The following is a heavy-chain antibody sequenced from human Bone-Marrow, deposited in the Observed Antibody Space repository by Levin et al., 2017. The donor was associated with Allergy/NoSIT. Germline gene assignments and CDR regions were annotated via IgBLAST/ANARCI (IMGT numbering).Heavy chain of an antibody. Sequence: PSETLSLTCTVSGASITYGSYYWGWVRQPPGKNLEWIATIYYSGTTYYNPSLKSRVTISVDTSKNQFSLNVNSVSAADTAMYYCVRSYSSTWYSYFDYWGQGTLVTVSS. D-gene: IGHD6-13*01. CDR1: GASITYGSYY. J-gene: IGHJ4*02. CDR2: IYYSGTT. V-gene: IGHV4-39*01. CDR3: VRSYSSTWYSYFDY.